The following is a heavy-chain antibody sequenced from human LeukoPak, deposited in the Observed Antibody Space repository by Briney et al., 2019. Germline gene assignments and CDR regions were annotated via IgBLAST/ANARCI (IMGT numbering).Heavy chain of an antibody. CDR2: INHSGST. V-gene: IGHV4-34*01. CDR3: ARDFYSGYVEFDY. CDR1: GGSFSGYC. Sequence: SETLSLTCAVYGGSFSGYCWSWIRQPPGKGLEWIGEINHSGSTNYNPSLKSRVTISVDTSKNQFSLKLSSVTAADTAVYYCARDFYSGYVEFDYWGQGTLVTVSS. D-gene: IGHD5-12*01. J-gene: IGHJ4*02.